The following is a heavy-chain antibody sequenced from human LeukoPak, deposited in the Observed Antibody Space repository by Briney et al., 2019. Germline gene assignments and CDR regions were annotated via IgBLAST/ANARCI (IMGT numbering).Heavy chain of an antibody. CDR2: ISSSSRYI. J-gene: IGHJ3*02. CDR1: GFTFSSYS. V-gene: IGHV3-21*04. D-gene: IGHD2-2*01. Sequence: PGGSLRLSCAASGFTFSSYSMNWVRQAPGQGLEWVSSISSSSRYIYYADSVKGRFTISRDNSKNTLYLQMTSLRAEDTAVYYCAKDSSQLRRPNAFDIWGQGTMVTVSS. CDR3: AKDSSQLRRPNAFDI.